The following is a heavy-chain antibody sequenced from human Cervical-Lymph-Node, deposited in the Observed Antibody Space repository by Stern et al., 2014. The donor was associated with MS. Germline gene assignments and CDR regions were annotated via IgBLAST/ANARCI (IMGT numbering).Heavy chain of an antibody. CDR2: IYPDDSDI. CDR1: GYTFTNNW. Sequence: VQLVESGAEVKKPGESLKISCKGSGYTFTNNWIAWVRQMPGKGLEWMGIIYPDDSDIRYSPSLHGQVTISADKSISTPYLQWSSLKAADSAVYYWARHPPRRKWDDPNYGMDVWGQGTTVTVSS. CDR3: ARHPPRRKWDDPNYGMDV. V-gene: IGHV5-51*01. J-gene: IGHJ6*02. D-gene: IGHD1-1*01.